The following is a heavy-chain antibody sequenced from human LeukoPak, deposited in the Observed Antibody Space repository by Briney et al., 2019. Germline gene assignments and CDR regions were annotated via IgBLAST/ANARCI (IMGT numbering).Heavy chain of an antibody. Sequence: GGSLRLSCAASGFTFSDYYMSWIRQAPGKGLEWVAFIRYDGSNKYYADSVKGRFTISRDNSKNTLYLQMNSLRAEDTAVYYCAKDQFGDFDYWGQGTLVTVSS. CDR2: IRYDGSNK. D-gene: IGHD3-10*01. J-gene: IGHJ4*02. CDR1: GFTFSDYY. V-gene: IGHV3-30*02. CDR3: AKDQFGDFDY.